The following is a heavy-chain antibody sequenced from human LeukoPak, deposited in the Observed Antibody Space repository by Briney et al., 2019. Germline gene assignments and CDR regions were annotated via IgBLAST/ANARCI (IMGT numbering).Heavy chain of an antibody. J-gene: IGHJ5*02. CDR1: GDSVSSNSAA. D-gene: IGHD2-2*01. CDR2: TYYRSKWYN. V-gene: IGHV6-1*01. CDR3: ARSSTSWPTRPFDP. Sequence: SQTLSLTCAISGDSVSSNSAAWNWIRQSPSRGLEWLGRTYYRSKWYNDYAVSVKSRITINPDTSKNQFSLQLNSVPPEDTAVYYCARSSTSWPTRPFDPWGQGTLVTVSS.